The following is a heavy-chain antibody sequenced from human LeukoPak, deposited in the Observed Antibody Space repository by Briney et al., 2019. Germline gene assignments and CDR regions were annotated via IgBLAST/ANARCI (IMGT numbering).Heavy chain of an antibody. CDR1: GFIFTNYA. V-gene: IGHV3-23*01. CDR2: VSRSGDGT. CDR3: AVYGDRIYGMDV. D-gene: IGHD4-17*01. Sequence: GGSLRLSCEARGFIFTNYAMTWVRQAPGKGLEWVSSVSRSGDGTYYADSVKGRFTISRDNSKNTLYLQMNSLRAEDTAVYYCAVYGDRIYGMDVWGQGTTVTVSS. J-gene: IGHJ6*02.